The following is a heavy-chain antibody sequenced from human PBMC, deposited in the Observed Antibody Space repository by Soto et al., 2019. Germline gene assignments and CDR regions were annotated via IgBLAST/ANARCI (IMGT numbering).Heavy chain of an antibody. CDR2: IYYSGST. Sequence: QVKLQEPGPGLVKPSQTLSLPCTFSVGSISSGGYSWSWTRKHPGKGLEWIGYIYYSGSTYYNPSLKSRVTISVDTSKNQFSLKLSSVTAADTAVYYCARSVMAGMDVWGQGTTVTVSS. CDR3: ARSVMAGMDV. J-gene: IGHJ6*02. CDR1: VGSISSGGYS. V-gene: IGHV4-31*03. D-gene: IGHD3-16*01.